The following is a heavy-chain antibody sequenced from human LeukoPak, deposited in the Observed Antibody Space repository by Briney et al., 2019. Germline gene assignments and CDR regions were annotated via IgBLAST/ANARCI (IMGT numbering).Heavy chain of an antibody. V-gene: IGHV3-11*06. Sequence: GGSLRLSCAASGFTFNDYYMSWIRQAPGKGLEWLSYINIGGTNTHYADSVKGRFTISRDNAENSLYLQMNSLRAEDTAVYYCARGSEGYCSGGGCYYGMDVWGQGTTVTVSS. D-gene: IGHD2-15*01. CDR3: ARGSEGYCSGGGCYYGMDV. CDR2: INIGGTNT. CDR1: GFTFNDYY. J-gene: IGHJ6*01.